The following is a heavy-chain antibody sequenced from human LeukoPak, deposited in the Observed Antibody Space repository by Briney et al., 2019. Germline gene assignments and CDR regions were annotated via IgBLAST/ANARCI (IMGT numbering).Heavy chain of an antibody. CDR1: GFTLSTYA. D-gene: IGHD3-10*01. CDR2: ISGNGGST. V-gene: IGHV3-64D*06. J-gene: IGHJ6*02. Sequence: PGGSLRLSCSASGFTLSTYAMHWVRQAPGKGLEHVSVISGNGGSTYYADSVKGRFTISRDTSKNTLYLQMSSLRLEDTAVYYCVRGALFLCFGEGWYGMDVWGQGTTVTVSS. CDR3: VRGALFLCFGEGWYGMDV.